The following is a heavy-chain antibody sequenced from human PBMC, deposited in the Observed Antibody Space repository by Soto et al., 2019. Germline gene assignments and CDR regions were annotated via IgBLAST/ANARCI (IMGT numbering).Heavy chain of an antibody. V-gene: IGHV1-69*06. J-gene: IGHJ3*02. D-gene: IGHD2-2*01. CDR2: ITPIFGQA. Sequence: QVQLVQSGAEVKKPGSSVKVYCKASGGTFSSYAISWVRQAPGQGPEWMGGITPIFGQANYAQKFQGGVTITADKSTITAYMELSSLRSEDTAVYYCARWSSARCMGTSGDQGAFDIGGEGTMVTVSS. CDR1: GGTFSSYA. CDR3: ARWSSARCMGTSGDQGAFDI.